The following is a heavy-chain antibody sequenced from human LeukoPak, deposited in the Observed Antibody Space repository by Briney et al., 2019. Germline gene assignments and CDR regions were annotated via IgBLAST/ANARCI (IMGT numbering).Heavy chain of an antibody. Sequence: PSETLSLTCTVSGGSISSSSYYWGWIRQPPGKGLEGIVSIYYSGSTYYNPSLKSRVTISVDTSKNQFSLKLSSVTAADTAVYYCAIPRGYSYGYGEDYWGQGTLVTVSS. CDR1: GGSISSSSYY. J-gene: IGHJ4*02. D-gene: IGHD5-18*01. V-gene: IGHV4-39*01. CDR2: IYYSGST. CDR3: AIPRGYSYGYGEDY.